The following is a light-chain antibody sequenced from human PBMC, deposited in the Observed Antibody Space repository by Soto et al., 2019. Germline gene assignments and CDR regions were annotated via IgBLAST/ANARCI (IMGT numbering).Light chain of an antibody. CDR1: SSDVGSYNL. J-gene: IGLJ1*01. CDR2: EVS. V-gene: IGLV2-23*02. Sequence: HSVLTQAASVSGSPGQSISISCTGTSSDVGSYNLVSWYQQHPGKAPKLMIYEVSKRPSGVSNRFSGSKSGNTASLTISGLQAEDEADYYCCSYAGSSTSYVFGTGTKVTVL. CDR3: CSYAGSSTSYV.